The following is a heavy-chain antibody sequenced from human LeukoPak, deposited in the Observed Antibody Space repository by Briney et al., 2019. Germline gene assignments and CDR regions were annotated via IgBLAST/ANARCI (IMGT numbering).Heavy chain of an antibody. CDR1: GYTFTSYD. Sequence: ASVKVSCKASGYTFTSYDINWVRQATGQGLEWMGWMNPNSGNTGYAQKFQGRVTMTRNTSISTAYMELSSLRSEDMAVYYCARGFSIWSGYYQGWVPKKYNWFDPWGQGTLVTVSS. CDR2: MNPNSGNT. V-gene: IGHV1-8*01. CDR3: ARGFSIWSGYYQGWVPKKYNWFDP. D-gene: IGHD3-3*01. J-gene: IGHJ5*02.